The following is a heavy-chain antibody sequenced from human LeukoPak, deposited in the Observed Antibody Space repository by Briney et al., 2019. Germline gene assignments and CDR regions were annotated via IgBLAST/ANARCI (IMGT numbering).Heavy chain of an antibody. CDR3: TKLKGWYGDGYFDS. J-gene: IGHJ4*02. V-gene: IGHV3-53*01. CDR1: GFSLSSKY. Sequence: GGSLRPSCAASGFSLSSKYMSWVRQPAGKGLEWVSVIYSGGTTFYADSVKGRFTISRDNSKNTLYLQMNSLRPDDTAVYYCTKLKGWYGDGYFDSWGPGTLVTASS. CDR2: IYSGGTT. D-gene: IGHD6-19*01.